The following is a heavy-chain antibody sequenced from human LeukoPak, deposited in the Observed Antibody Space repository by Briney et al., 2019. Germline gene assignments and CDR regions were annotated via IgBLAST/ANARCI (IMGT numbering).Heavy chain of an antibody. CDR1: GYSFTSYW. V-gene: IGHV5-10-1*01. Sequence: GESLRISCKGSGYSFTSYWISWVRQMPGQGREWMGRIDPSDSYTNYSPSFQGHVTISAYKSISTAYLQWSSLKASDTAMYYCARRPETGAQPDYYGMDVWGKGTTVTVSS. CDR2: IDPSDSYT. D-gene: IGHD1-1*01. CDR3: ARRPETGAQPDYYGMDV. J-gene: IGHJ6*04.